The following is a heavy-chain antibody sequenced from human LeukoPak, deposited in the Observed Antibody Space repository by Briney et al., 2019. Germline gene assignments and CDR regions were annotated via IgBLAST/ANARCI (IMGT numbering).Heavy chain of an antibody. CDR2: IYTSGST. Sequence: SETLSLTCTVSGGSISSYYWSWIRQPAGKGLEWIGRIYTSGSTNYNPSLKSRVTMSVDTSKNQFSLKLLSVTAADTAVYYCARDSSYDFWSGNGGFDNWGQGTLVTVSS. CDR1: GGSISSYY. CDR3: ARDSSYDFWSGNGGFDN. V-gene: IGHV4-4*07. J-gene: IGHJ4*02. D-gene: IGHD3-3*01.